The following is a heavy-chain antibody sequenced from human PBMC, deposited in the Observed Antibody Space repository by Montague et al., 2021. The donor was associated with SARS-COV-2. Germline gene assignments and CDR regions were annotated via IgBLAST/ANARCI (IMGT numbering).Heavy chain of an antibody. D-gene: IGHD6-13*01. CDR1: GGSISSDDSY. CDR2: ISYSGRT. CDR3: ARMYVPAHGTSAASYSDY. Sequence: TLSLTCIVSGGSISSDDSYWAWIRQHPGKGLEWLGYISYSGRTSSNVSLKSRLTISADTSDNQFSLKLTSMTAADTAVYYCARMYVPAHGTSAASYSDYWGRGTLVTVSS. J-gene: IGHJ4*02. V-gene: IGHV4-31*03.